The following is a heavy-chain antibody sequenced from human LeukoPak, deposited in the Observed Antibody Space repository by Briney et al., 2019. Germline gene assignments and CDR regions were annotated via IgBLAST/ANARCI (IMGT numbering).Heavy chain of an antibody. Sequence: SQTLSLTCAVSGGSISSGGYSWSWIRQPPGKGLEWIGYIYHSGSTYYNPSLKSRVTISVDRSKNQFSLKLRSVTAADTAVYYCAREAPPGSGCFDPWGQGTLVTVSS. V-gene: IGHV4-30-2*01. D-gene: IGHD3-22*01. CDR3: AREAPPGSGCFDP. CDR2: IYHSGST. CDR1: GGSISSGGYS. J-gene: IGHJ5*02.